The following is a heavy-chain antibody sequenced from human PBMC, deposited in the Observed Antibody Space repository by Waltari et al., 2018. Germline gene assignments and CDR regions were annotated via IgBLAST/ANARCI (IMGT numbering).Heavy chain of an antibody. Sequence: QVQLVESGGGVVQPGGSLRLSCAASGFTFSSYGMHWVRQAPGKGLEWVALIRYDGSNKYYADSLKGRFTISRDNSKNTLYLQMNSLRAEDTAVYYCAKDLPAVAGTNDYWGQGTLVTVSS. CDR2: IRYDGSNK. CDR3: AKDLPAVAGTNDY. V-gene: IGHV3-30*02. J-gene: IGHJ4*02. CDR1: GFTFSSYG. D-gene: IGHD6-19*01.